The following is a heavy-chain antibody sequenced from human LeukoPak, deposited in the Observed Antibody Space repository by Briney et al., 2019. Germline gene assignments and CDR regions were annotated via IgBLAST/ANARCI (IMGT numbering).Heavy chain of an antibody. V-gene: IGHV4-59*08. J-gene: IGHJ6*02. CDR2: IYYSGST. CDR3: ARGYGQFYYYYGMDV. D-gene: IGHD5-18*01. Sequence: PSETLPLTCTVSGGSISSYYWSWIRQPPGKGLEWIGYIYYSGSTNYNPSLKSRVTISVDTSKNQFSLKLSSVTAADTAVYYCARGYGQFYYYYGMDVWGQGTLVTVSS. CDR1: GGSISSYY.